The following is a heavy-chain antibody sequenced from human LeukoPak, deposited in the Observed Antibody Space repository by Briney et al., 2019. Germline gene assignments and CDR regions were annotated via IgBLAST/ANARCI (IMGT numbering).Heavy chain of an antibody. V-gene: IGHV4-4*07. CDR2: IYTSGST. CDR1: GGSISSYY. Sequence: PSETLSLTCTVSGGSISSYYWSWLRQPAGKGLEWIGRIYTSGSTNYSPSLKSRVTMSVDTSKNQFSLKLGSVTAADTAVYYCARSGGKTRFDPWGQGTLVTVSS. J-gene: IGHJ5*02. D-gene: IGHD2-15*01. CDR3: ARSGGKTRFDP.